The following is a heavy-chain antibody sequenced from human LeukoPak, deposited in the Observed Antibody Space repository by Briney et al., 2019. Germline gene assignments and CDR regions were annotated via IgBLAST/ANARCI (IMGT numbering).Heavy chain of an antibody. V-gene: IGHV4-39*01. CDR2: IYYSGST. D-gene: IGHD1-14*01. J-gene: IGHJ3*02. CDR1: GGSISSSSYY. Sequence: SETLSLTCTVSGGSISSSSYYWGWIRQPPGKGLEWIGSIYYSGSTYYNPSLKSRVTISVDTSKNQFSLKLSSVTAADTAVYYCARRRTDAFDIWGQGTMVTVSS. CDR3: ARRRTDAFDI.